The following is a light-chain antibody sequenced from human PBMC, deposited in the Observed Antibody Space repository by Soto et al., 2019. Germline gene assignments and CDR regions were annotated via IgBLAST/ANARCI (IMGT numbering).Light chain of an antibody. J-gene: IGKJ2*01. CDR1: QSISSW. CDR2: KAS. V-gene: IGKV1-5*03. CDR3: QQYKSYPYT. Sequence: DIQMTQSPSTLSTSVGDRVTITCRASQSISSWLAWYQQKPGKAPNLLIYKASNLQSGVPSRFSGSGSGTEFTLTISSLQPDDLATYYCQQYKSYPYTFGQGTKLAIK.